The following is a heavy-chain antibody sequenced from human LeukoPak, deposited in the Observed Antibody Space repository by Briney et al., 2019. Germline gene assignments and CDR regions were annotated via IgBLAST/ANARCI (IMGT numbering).Heavy chain of an antibody. D-gene: IGHD6-19*01. J-gene: IGHJ4*02. CDR1: GGSFSGYY. V-gene: IGHV4-34*01. CDR3: ARMYSSGWYVSFD. Sequence: KPSETLSLTCAVYGGSFSGYYWSWIRQPPGKGLEWIGEINHSGSTNYNPSLKSRVTISVDTSKNQFSLKLSSVTAADTAVYYCARMYSSGWYVSFDWGQGTLVTVSS. CDR2: INHSGST.